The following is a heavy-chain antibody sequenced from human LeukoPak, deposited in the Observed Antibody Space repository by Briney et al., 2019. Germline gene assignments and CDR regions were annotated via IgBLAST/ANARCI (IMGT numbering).Heavy chain of an antibody. CDR2: IYWDDDK. CDR1: GFSLSTNGVG. CDR3: TRSVTMVRGVIIIPYYFDY. V-gene: IGHV2-5*02. Sequence: SGPTLVKPTQTLTLTCTFSGFSLSTNGVGVGWIRQPPGEALEWLALIYWDDDKRYSPSLKSRLTITKDTSKNQVVLTMTNMDPVDTATYYCTRSVTMVRGVIIIPYYFDYWGQGTLVTVSS. J-gene: IGHJ4*02. D-gene: IGHD3-10*01.